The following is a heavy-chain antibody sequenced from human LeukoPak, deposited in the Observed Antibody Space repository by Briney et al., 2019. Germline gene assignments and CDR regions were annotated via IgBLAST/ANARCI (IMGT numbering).Heavy chain of an antibody. D-gene: IGHD1-7*01. CDR3: ARDGDYDWNYKSGFDF. CDR1: GFTFSDYW. Sequence: PGGSLRLSCAASGFTFSDYWMSWVRQAPGKELEWVANVKQDGSKKYYVDSVKGRFTISRDNAENSLYLQMNSLRAEDTAVYYCARDGDYDWNYKSGFDFWGQGTLVTVSS. CDR2: VKQDGSKK. V-gene: IGHV3-7*01. J-gene: IGHJ4*02.